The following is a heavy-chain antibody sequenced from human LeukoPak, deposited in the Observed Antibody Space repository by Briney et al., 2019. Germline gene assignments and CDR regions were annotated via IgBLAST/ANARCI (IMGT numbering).Heavy chain of an antibody. CDR2: ISGSGGST. J-gene: IGHJ4*02. Sequence: GGSLRLSCAASGFTFSSYAMSWVRQAPGKGLEWVSAISGSGGSTYYVDSVKGRFTISRDNSKNTLYLQMNSLRAEDTAVYYCAKDGSSGYYSAPDYWGQGTLVTVPS. D-gene: IGHD3-22*01. CDR1: GFTFSSYA. CDR3: AKDGSSGYYSAPDY. V-gene: IGHV3-23*01.